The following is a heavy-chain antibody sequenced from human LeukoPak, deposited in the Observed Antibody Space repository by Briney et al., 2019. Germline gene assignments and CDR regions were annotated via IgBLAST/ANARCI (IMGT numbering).Heavy chain of an antibody. V-gene: IGHV4-34*01. J-gene: IGHJ5*02. Sequence: SETLSLTCAVYGGSFSGYSWSWIRQPPGKGLEWIGEINHSGSTNYNPSLKSRVTISVDTSKNQFSLKLSSVTASDTAVYYCARLDPRGNYPRWFDPWGQGTLVTVFS. CDR3: ARLDPRGNYPRWFDP. CDR2: INHSGST. D-gene: IGHD1-7*01. CDR1: GGSFSGYS.